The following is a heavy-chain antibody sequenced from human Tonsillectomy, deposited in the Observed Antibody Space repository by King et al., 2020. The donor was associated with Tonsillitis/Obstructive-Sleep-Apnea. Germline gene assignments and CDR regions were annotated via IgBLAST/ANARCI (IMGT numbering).Heavy chain of an antibody. CDR1: GGTFSSYA. CDR2: IIPIFGTA. J-gene: IGHJ1*01. D-gene: IGHD3-22*01. CDR3: ARMYYYDSSGYYYYFQH. V-gene: IGHV1-69*01. Sequence: QLVQSGAEVKKPGSSVKVSCKASGGTFSSYAISWVRQAPGQGLEWMGGIIPIFGTANYAQKFQGRVTITADEATSTAYMELGSLSSEDTAVYYCARMYYYDSSGYYYYFQHWGQGTLVTVSS.